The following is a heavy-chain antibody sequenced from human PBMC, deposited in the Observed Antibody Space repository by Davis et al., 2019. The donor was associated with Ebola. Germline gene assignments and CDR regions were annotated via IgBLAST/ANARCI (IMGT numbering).Heavy chain of an antibody. CDR3: AIGVGVAGTSWFDP. Sequence: AASVKVSCKTSGGTFTTYTFSFIRQAPGQGLEWMGRITPFLEIQRYAQKFVGRVTITADKSTSTAYMELSSLKSDDTAVYFCAIGVGVAGTSWFDPWGQGTLVTVSS. V-gene: IGHV1-69*02. CDR2: ITPFLEIQ. D-gene: IGHD6-19*01. CDR1: GGTFTTYT. J-gene: IGHJ5*02.